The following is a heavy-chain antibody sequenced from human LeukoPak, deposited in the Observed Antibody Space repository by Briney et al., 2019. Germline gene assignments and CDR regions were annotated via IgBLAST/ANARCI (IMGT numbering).Heavy chain of an antibody. CDR3: AKISSSAHFDY. V-gene: IGHV1-2*02. D-gene: IGHD6-6*01. CDR1: GYTFTSYD. J-gene: IGHJ4*02. Sequence: GASVKVSCKASGYTFTSYDINWVRQATGQGLEWMGWMNPNSGGTNYAQKFQGRVTMTRDTSISTAYMELSRLKSDDTAVYYCAKISSSAHFDYWGQGTLVTVSS. CDR2: MNPNSGGT.